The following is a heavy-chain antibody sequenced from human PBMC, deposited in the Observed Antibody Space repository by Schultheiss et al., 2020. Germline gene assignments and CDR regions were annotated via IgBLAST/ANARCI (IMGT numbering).Heavy chain of an antibody. Sequence: GGSLRLSCAASGFTFSSYDMHWVRQATGKGLEWVSAIGTAGDTYYPGSVKGRFTISRENAKNSLYLQMNSLRAGDTAVYYCAKDAGHSSGWYENYYYGMDVWGQGTTVTVSS. CDR3: AKDAGHSSGWYENYYYGMDV. V-gene: IGHV3-13*01. CDR1: GFTFSSYD. D-gene: IGHD6-19*01. CDR2: IGTAGDT. J-gene: IGHJ6*02.